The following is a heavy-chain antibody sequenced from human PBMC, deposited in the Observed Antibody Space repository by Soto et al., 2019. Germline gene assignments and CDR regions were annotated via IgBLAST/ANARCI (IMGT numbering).Heavy chain of an antibody. CDR2: IHSTRGS. J-gene: IGHJ2*01. CDR1: GDSLDTSY. Sequence: PSETLSPTCTVSGDSLDTSYWNWNRQPAGERLEWMGRIHSTRGSHYNPSLRSRVSMSIDTSKKQISLELRSVTAADTAFYYCARDGWGSNWYFDLWGRGTLVTVSS. V-gene: IGHV4-4*07. D-gene: IGHD3-16*01. CDR3: ARDGWGSNWYFDL.